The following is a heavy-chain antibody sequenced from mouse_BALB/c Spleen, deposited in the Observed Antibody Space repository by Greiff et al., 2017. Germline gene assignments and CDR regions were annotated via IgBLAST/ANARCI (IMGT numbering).Heavy chain of an antibody. Sequence: VQLVESGPGLVAPSQSLSITCTVSGFSLTGYGVNWVRQPPGKGLEWLGMIWGDGSTDYNSALKSRLSISKDNSKSQVFLKMNSLQTDDTARYYCARDRGQDKANWDAWFAYWGQGTLVTVAA. CDR1: GFSLTGYG. CDR3: ARDRGQDKANWDAWFAY. D-gene: IGHD4-1*01. V-gene: IGHV2-6-7*01. CDR2: IWGDGST. J-gene: IGHJ3*01.